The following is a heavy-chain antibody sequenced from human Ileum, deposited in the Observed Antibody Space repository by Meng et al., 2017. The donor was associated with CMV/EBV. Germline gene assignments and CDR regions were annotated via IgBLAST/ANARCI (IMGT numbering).Heavy chain of an antibody. Sequence: RFSVNNYCLSWCVQGPCEGVEWVSFVYRTVEIFYDDSVKGRFTTSRDKPKNTLFFKMNDLRVEDTALYYCAGEGGGDYGDYFRYWGPGTLVTVSS. CDR3: AGEGGGDYGDYFRY. J-gene: IGHJ4*02. V-gene: IGHV3-66*03. D-gene: IGHD4-17*01. CDR1: RFSVNNYC. CDR2: VYRTVEI.